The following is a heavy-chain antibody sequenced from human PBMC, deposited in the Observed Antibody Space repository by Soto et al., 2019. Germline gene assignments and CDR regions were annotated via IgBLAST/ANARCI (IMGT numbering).Heavy chain of an antibody. CDR3: ATPVGLWLDNFYCGMDV. D-gene: IGHD6-19*01. V-gene: IGHV1-24*01. J-gene: IGHJ6*02. Sequence: GASVKVSCKVSGYTLTELSMHWVRQTPGKGLEWMGGFDPEDGETIYAQKFQGRVTMTEDTSTDTAYMELSSLRYEDTAVYYCATPVGLWLDNFYCGMDVWGQGTTVTVSS. CDR1: GYTLTELS. CDR2: FDPEDGET.